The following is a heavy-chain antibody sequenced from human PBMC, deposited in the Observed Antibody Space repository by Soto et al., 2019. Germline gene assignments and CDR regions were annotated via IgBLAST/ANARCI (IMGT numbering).Heavy chain of an antibody. CDR3: AKGTLVKPPGTRAFDV. D-gene: IGHD6-13*01. V-gene: IGHV3-23*01. Sequence: PGGSLRLSCAASVFTFSNYAMSWVRQAPGMGLEWVSTLGVRSTYYADSVKGRFTISRDNSNNALYLQMNSLRVGDTAVYYCAKGTLVKPPGTRAFDVWGQGTRVTVSS. CDR1: VFTFSNYA. CDR2: LGVRST. J-gene: IGHJ3*01.